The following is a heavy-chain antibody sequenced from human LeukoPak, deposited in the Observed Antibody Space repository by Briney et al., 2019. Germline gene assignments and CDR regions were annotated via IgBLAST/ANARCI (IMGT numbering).Heavy chain of an antibody. J-gene: IGHJ4*02. V-gene: IGHV3-48*04. Sequence: GGSLRLSCAASGFTFSSYSMSWVRQAPGKGLEWVSYISSSSSTIYYADSVKGRFTISRDNAKNSLYLQMNSLRAEDTAVYYCARVIVGATMNYWGQGTLVTVSS. D-gene: IGHD1-26*01. CDR2: ISSSSSTI. CDR1: GFTFSSYS. CDR3: ARVIVGATMNY.